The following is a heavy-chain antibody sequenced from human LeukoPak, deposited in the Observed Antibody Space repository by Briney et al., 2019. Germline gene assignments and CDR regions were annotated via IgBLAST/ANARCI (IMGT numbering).Heavy chain of an antibody. CDR3: ARLDSSAYHLFDY. CDR1: GFTFSSYW. Sequence: PGGCLRLSCAASGFTFSSYWMSWVRQAPGKGLEWVANIKQDGGEKYYVDSLEGRFTIFRDNAKNSLYLQMNSLRAEDTAVYYCARLDSSAYHLFDYWGQGALVTVSS. J-gene: IGHJ4*02. D-gene: IGHD3-22*01. CDR2: IKQDGGEK. V-gene: IGHV3-7*04.